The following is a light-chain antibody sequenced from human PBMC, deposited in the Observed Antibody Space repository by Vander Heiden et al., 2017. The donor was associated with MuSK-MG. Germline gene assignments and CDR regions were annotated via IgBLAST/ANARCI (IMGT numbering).Light chain of an antibody. J-gene: IGKJ1*01. CDR1: QSINRH. Sequence: DGQATQSPSSLSASVGDRVTITCRASQSINRHLNWYQQKPGKAPKLLIYDAATLHTGVPARFSGGGARAVFTLAINSLGQEYGATYEYNQGYKMSWTFGQGSNVEIK. V-gene: IGKV1-39*01. CDR2: DAA. CDR3: NQGYKMSWT.